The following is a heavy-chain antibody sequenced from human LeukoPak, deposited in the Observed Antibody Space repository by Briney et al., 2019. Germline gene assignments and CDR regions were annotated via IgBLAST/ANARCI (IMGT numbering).Heavy chain of an antibody. CDR1: GASISNTKW. CDR2: IWHSAST. CDR3: ARGTYFDS. D-gene: IGHD2-2*01. Sequence: SGTLCLTCAVSGASISNTKWWTWVRQPPGKGLEWIGEIWHSASTNYNPSLKSRITISLDESKNQFSLKLNSVTAADTAVYYCARGTYFDSWGQGALVTVSS. J-gene: IGHJ5*01. V-gene: IGHV4-4*02.